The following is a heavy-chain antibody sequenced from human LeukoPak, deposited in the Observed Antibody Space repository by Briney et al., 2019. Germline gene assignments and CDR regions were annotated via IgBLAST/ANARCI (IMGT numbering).Heavy chain of an antibody. CDR1: GGTFSSYA. V-gene: IGHV1-69*06. D-gene: IGHD3-3*01. CDR3: ARGSYYDFWSGHDGTLDY. J-gene: IGHJ4*02. CDR2: IIPIFGTA. Sequence: SVKVSCKASGGTFSSYAISWVRQAPGQGLEWMGGIIPIFGTANYAQKFQGRVTITADKSTSTAYMELSSLRSEDMAVYYCARGSYYDFWSGHDGTLDYWGQGTLVTVSS.